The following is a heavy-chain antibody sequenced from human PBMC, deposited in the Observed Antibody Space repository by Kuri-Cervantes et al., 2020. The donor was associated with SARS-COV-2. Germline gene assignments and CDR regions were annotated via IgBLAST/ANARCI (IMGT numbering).Heavy chain of an antibody. Sequence: GESLKISCAASGFTFTNYAMTWVRQAPGKGLEWVSSINGGGDDTFYADFVKGRFTISRDNFENTVYLRMNSLRAEDTAVYYCASRNAAMVFSSDYWGQATPATVSS. CDR2: INGGGDDT. CDR3: ASRNAAMVFSSDY. J-gene: IGHJ4*02. V-gene: IGHV3-23*01. D-gene: IGHD5-18*01. CDR1: GFTFTNYA.